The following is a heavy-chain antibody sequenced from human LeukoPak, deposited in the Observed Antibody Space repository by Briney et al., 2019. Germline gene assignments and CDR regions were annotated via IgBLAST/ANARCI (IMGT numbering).Heavy chain of an antibody. V-gene: IGHV4-30-2*01. Sequence: PSETLSLTCAVSGGSISSGGYSWSWIRQPPGKGLEWIGYIYHSGSTYYNPSLKSRVTISVDRSKNQFSLKLSSVAAADTAVYYCARGGYQLLRMTTVTTPFDYWGQGTLVTVSS. CDR3: ARGGYQLLRMTTVTTPFDY. D-gene: IGHD4-11*01. CDR1: GGSISSGGYS. CDR2: IYHSGST. J-gene: IGHJ4*02.